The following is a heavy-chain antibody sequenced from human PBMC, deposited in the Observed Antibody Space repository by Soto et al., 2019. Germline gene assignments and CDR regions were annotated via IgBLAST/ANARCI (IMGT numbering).Heavy chain of an antibody. CDR2: VIPILGQA. CDR1: GGIFSSYA. J-gene: IGHJ4*02. V-gene: IGHV1-69*13. Sequence: SVKVSCKASGGIFSSYAISWLRQAPGQGLEWMGAVIPILGQAYYAQNLQDRVTITADESTRTTYMELSSLRSEDTAVYFCARVGGVGAPPGADYWGQGTLVTVSS. CDR3: ARVGGVGAPPGADY. D-gene: IGHD1-26*01.